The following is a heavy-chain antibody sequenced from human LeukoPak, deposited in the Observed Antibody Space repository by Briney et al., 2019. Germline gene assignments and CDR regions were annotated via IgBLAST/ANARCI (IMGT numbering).Heavy chain of an antibody. V-gene: IGHV5-51*01. CDR3: ARGPAQLRYFDWLPPDY. D-gene: IGHD3-9*01. CDR1: GYSFTSYW. Sequence: GESLKISCKGSGYSFTSYWIGWVRQMPGKGLGWMGIIYPGDSDTRYSPSFQGQVTISADKSISTAYLQWSSLKASDTAMYYCARGPAQLRYFDWLPPDYWGQGTLVTVSS. CDR2: IYPGDSDT. J-gene: IGHJ4*02.